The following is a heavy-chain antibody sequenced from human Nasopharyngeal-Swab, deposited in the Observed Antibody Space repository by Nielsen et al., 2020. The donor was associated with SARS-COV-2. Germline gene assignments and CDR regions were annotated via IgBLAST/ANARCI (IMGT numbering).Heavy chain of an antibody. D-gene: IGHD4-11*01. CDR1: GFSFSTYT. J-gene: IGHJ4*02. V-gene: IGHV3-7*01. CDR3: ATDGYSFGYDRGY. Sequence: GESLKISCAASGFSFSTYTMNWVRQAPGKGLEWVANIKQDGSEKYYIDSVKGRFTISRDNAKSSLFLEMNSLRVEDTALYYCATDGYSFGYDRGYWGQGTLVIVSS. CDR2: IKQDGSEK.